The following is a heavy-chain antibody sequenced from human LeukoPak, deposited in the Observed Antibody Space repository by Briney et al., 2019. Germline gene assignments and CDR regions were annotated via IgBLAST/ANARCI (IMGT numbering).Heavy chain of an antibody. V-gene: IGHV3-43D*03. D-gene: IGHD5-18*01. CDR2: ISWDGGII. CDR1: GFTFDDYA. CDR3: AKDNAGCGNNYGAFDP. J-gene: IGHJ5*02. Sequence: GGSLRLSCAASGFTFDDYAMHWVRQAPGKGLEWVSLISWDGGIIYYADSVKGRFTISRDNSKNSLYLQMNSLRVEDTALYYCAKDNAGCGNNYGAFDPWGQGTLVTVSS.